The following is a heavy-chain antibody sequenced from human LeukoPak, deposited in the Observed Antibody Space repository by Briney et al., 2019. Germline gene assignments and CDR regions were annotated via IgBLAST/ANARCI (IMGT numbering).Heavy chain of an antibody. CDR3: ARCIYDYVWGSYRCDAFDI. V-gene: IGHV1-69*05. CDR2: IIPIFGTA. Sequence: ASVKVSCKASGGTFSSYAISWVRQAPGQGLEWMGGIIPIFGTANYAQKFQGRVTITTDESTSTAYMELSSLRSEDTAVYYCARCIYDYVWGSYRCDAFDIWGQGTMVTVSS. J-gene: IGHJ3*02. CDR1: GGTFSSYA. D-gene: IGHD3-16*02.